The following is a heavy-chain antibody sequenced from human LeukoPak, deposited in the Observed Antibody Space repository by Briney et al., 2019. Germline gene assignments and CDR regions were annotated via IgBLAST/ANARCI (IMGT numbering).Heavy chain of an antibody. CDR2: IKQDGSEA. CDR1: GFTFSNYW. V-gene: IGHV3-7*01. CDR3: ARDDSSGRSWDY. J-gene: IGHJ4*02. Sequence: GGSLTLSCAASGFTFSNYWMSWLRQAPGKGLEWVANIKQDGSEAYYVDSMKGRLTISRDNDKNSLSLQMDSLRAEDTAVYYCARDDSSGRSWDYWGQGTLVTVSS. D-gene: IGHD6-19*01.